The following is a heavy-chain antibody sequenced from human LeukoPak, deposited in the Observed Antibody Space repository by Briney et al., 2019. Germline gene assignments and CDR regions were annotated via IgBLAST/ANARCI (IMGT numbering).Heavy chain of an antibody. D-gene: IGHD2-2*01. V-gene: IGHV1-18*01. CDR1: GGTFSSYA. Sequence: ASVKVSCKASGGTFSSYAISWVRQAPGQGLEWMGWISAYNGNTNYAQKLQGRVTMTTDTSTSTAYMELRSLRSDDTAVYYCARDPPGIVVVPAAIRHYYYMDVWGKGTTVTISS. CDR2: ISAYNGNT. CDR3: ARDPPGIVVVPAAIRHYYYMDV. J-gene: IGHJ6*03.